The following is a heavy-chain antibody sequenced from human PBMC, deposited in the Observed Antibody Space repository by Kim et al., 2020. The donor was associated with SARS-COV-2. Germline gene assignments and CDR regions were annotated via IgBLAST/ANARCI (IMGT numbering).Heavy chain of an antibody. CDR1: GYTFTGYY. V-gene: IGHV1-2*02. D-gene: IGHD6-6*01. CDR2: INPNSGGT. J-gene: IGHJ4*02. CDR3: ARDPSSSSLGYFDY. Sequence: ASVKVSCKASGYTFTGYYMHWVRQAPGQGLEWMGWINPNSGGTNYAQKFQGRVTMTRDTSISTAYMELSRLRSDDTAVYYCARDPSSSSLGYFDYWGQGTLVTVSS.